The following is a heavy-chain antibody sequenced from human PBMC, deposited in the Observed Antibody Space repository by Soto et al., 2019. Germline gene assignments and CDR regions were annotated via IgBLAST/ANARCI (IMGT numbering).Heavy chain of an antibody. J-gene: IGHJ5*02. D-gene: IGHD1-1*01. Sequence: SSETLSLTCTVSGDSVSSGSYYWSWIRQPPGKGLEWIGYIYYSGSSSYNPSLKSRVTISVDTSKNQFSLKLSSVTAADTAVYYCARDRGTGSNSNVFHPWGHENRVNVSS. CDR1: GDSVSSGSYY. CDR2: IYYSGSS. V-gene: IGHV4-61*01. CDR3: ARDRGTGSNSNVFHP.